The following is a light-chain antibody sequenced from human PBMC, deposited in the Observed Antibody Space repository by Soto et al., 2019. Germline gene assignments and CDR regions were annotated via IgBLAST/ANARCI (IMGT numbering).Light chain of an antibody. J-gene: IGKJ1*01. Sequence: DIQMTQSPSTLSASIGDRVIITCRASQNINNWLAWYQQKPGKAPNLLIYETSKLESGVPSRFSGSGSGAEFILTISSLQPDDFATYYCQQYSNYPWTFGQGTKVEV. CDR1: QNINNW. V-gene: IGKV1-5*03. CDR3: QQYSNYPWT. CDR2: ETS.